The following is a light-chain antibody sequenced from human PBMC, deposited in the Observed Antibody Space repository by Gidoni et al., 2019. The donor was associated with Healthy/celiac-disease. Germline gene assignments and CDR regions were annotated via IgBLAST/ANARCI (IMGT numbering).Light chain of an antibody. Sequence: DIQMTQSPSTLSASVGDRVTITCRASKSISSWLAWYQQKPGNAPQLLIYKSSSLESGVPSRFSGSGSGTEFTLTISSLQPDDFATYYCQQYPWTFGQGTKVEIK. CDR3: QQYPWT. V-gene: IGKV1-5*03. CDR1: KSISSW. J-gene: IGKJ1*01. CDR2: KSS.